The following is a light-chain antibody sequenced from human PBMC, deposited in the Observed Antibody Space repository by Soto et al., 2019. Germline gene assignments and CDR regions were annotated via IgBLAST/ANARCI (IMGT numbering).Light chain of an antibody. CDR2: SDN. J-gene: IGLJ2*01. V-gene: IGLV1-44*01. CDR1: NSNIGSNI. CDR3: AAWDDSLNGVV. Sequence: QSVLTQPPSASGTPGQRVTISCSGSNSNIGSNIVNWYQQLPGTAPKLLIYSDNQRPSGVPDRFSGSKSGTSASLAISGLRSEDESDYYSAAWDDSLNGVVFGGGTKLTVL.